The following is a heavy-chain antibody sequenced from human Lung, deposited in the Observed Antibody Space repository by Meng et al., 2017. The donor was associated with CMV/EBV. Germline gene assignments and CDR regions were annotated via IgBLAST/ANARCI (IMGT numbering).Heavy chain of an antibody. J-gene: IGHJ4*02. D-gene: IGHD7-27*01. CDR3: ARDNNWGPDY. CDR2: IHPHRGDT. V-gene: IGHV1-2*02. Sequence: ASXXVSCKASGYTFTAHYFHWVRQAPGQGLEWMGWIHPHRGDTNYAQQFQGRVTLTRDTSINTDYMGLTRLTSDDTAVYYCARDNNWGPDYWGQGTLVTVSS. CDR1: GYTFTAHY.